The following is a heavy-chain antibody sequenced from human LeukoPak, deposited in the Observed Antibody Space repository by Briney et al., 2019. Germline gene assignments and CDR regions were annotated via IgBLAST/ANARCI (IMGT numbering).Heavy chain of an antibody. V-gene: IGHV4-34*01. D-gene: IGHD2-15*01. CDR3: ARGSQSLGYCSGGSCRAKIFDY. J-gene: IGHJ4*02. CDR2: VNHSGST. Sequence: SETLSLTCAVYGXSFSGYYWSWIRQPPGKGLEWIDEVNHSGSTNYNPSLKSRVTISVDTSKNQFSLKLSSVTAADTAVYYCARGSQSLGYCSGGSCRAKIFDYWGQGTLVTVSS. CDR1: GXSFSGYY.